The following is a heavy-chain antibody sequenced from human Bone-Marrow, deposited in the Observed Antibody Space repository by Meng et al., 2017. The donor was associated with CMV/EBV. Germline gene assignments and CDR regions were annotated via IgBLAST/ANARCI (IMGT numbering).Heavy chain of an antibody. D-gene: IGHD2-15*01. J-gene: IGHJ4*02. Sequence: SGPTLVKPTQTLTLTCTFSGFSLSTSGVGVGWIRQPPGKALEWLALIYWNDDKRYSPSLKSRLTITKDTSKNQVVLTMTNMDPVDTTTYYCAHHGWVVAFDYWGQGTLVTVSS. CDR3: AHHGWVVAFDY. V-gene: IGHV2-5*01. CDR1: GFSLSTSGVG. CDR2: IYWNDDK.